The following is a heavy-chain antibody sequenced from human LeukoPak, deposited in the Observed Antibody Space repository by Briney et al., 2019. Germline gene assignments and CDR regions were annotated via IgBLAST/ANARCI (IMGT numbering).Heavy chain of an antibody. CDR3: AKAGGYCTSTSCYLFD. J-gene: IGHJ4*02. Sequence: PGGSPRLSCAASGFTFSSYAMSWVRQAPGKGLEWGSAMSADGGSTYYADSVKGRFSISRDNSKNTLYLQMNSLRAEDTAIYYCAKAGGYCTSTSCYLFDWGQGTLVTVSS. D-gene: IGHD2-2*01. CDR1: GFTFSSYA. V-gene: IGHV3-23*01. CDR2: MSADGGST.